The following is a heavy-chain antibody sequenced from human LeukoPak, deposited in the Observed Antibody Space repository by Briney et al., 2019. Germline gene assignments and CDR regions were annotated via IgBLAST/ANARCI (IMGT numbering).Heavy chain of an antibody. J-gene: IGHJ4*02. CDR3: AKSGLSVYSQVAY. V-gene: IGHV3-23*01. Sequence: PGGSLRLSCAASGFTFSSYAMSWVRQAPGKGLEWVSVISGSGDSTFYAASVKGRFTVSRDNSENTVYLQMNSLRAEDSALYYCAKSGLSVYSQVAYWGQGTLVTVSS. CDR2: ISGSGDST. CDR1: GFTFSSYA. D-gene: IGHD3-9*01.